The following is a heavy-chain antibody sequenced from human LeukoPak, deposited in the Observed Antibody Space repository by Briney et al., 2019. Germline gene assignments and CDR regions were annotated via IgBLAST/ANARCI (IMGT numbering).Heavy chain of an antibody. Sequence: PSETLSLTCAVYGGSFSGYYWRWLRQPPGKGREWIGEINHSGSTNYNPSLKSRVTISVGTSKNQFSLKLSSVTAADTAVYYCARVRSYGLKSYYYYYMDVWGKGTTVTVSS. CDR2: INHSGST. J-gene: IGHJ6*03. V-gene: IGHV4-34*01. CDR3: ARVRSYGLKSYYYYYMDV. CDR1: GGSFSGYY. D-gene: IGHD5-18*01.